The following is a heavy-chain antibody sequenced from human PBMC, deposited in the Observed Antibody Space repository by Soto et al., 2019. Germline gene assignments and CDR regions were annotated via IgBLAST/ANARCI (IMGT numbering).Heavy chain of an antibody. CDR3: ATLPANYYDSSGYYQKWFDP. CDR2: FDPEDGAT. D-gene: IGHD3-22*01. Sequence: ASVKVSCKVSGYTLTELSMHWVRQAPGKGLEWMGGFDPEDGATIYAQKFQGRVTMTEDTSTDTAYMELSSLRSEDTAVYYCATLPANYYDSSGYYQKWFDPWGQGTLVTVSS. CDR1: GYTLTELS. J-gene: IGHJ5*02. V-gene: IGHV1-24*01.